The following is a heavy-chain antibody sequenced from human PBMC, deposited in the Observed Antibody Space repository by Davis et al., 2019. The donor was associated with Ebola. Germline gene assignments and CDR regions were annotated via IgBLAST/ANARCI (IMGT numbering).Heavy chain of an antibody. D-gene: IGHD3-10*01. Sequence: GESLKIPCQISGYSFTSYWLSWVRQMPGKGPEWMGRIDPSDSSTNYSPSFQGHVTIPADKSISTAYLQWRSLKASDTAMYYCARHPGSTWGGVNWFDPWGQGTLVTVSS. J-gene: IGHJ5*02. CDR3: ARHPGSTWGGVNWFDP. CDR2: IDPSDSST. V-gene: IGHV5-10-1*01. CDR1: GYSFTSYW.